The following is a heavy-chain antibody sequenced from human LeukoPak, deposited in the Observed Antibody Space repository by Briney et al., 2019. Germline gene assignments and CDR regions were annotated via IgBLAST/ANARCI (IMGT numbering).Heavy chain of an antibody. CDR3: AKDAQRGFDYSNSLEY. CDR1: KFTFSHYG. V-gene: IGHV3-33*06. D-gene: IGHD4-11*01. Sequence: PGRSLRLSCAASKFTFSHYGMHWVRQAPGKGLQWVAVIRSDGSNQYYADSVKGRFTISRDNSNNMVYLQMNSLRADDTGVYYCAKDAQRGFDYSNSLEYWGQGALVTVSS. J-gene: IGHJ4*02. CDR2: IRSDGSNQ.